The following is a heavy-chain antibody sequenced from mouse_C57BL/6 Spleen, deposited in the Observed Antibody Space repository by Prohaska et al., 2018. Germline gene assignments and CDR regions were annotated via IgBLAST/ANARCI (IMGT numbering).Heavy chain of an antibody. CDR2: IDPSDSYT. Sequence: QVQLQQPGAELVKPGASVKLSCKASGYTFTSYWMQWVKQRPGQGLEWIGEIDPSDSYTNYNQKFKGKATLTVDTSSSTAYMQLSSLTSEDSAVYYCAREPYGYDAGTDYWGQGTTLTVSS. CDR1: GYTFTSYW. J-gene: IGHJ2*01. V-gene: IGHV1-50*01. CDR3: AREPYGYDAGTDY. D-gene: IGHD2-2*01.